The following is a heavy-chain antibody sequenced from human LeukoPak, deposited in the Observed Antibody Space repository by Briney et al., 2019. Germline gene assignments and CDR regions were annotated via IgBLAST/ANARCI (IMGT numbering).Heavy chain of an antibody. V-gene: IGHV4-59*01. Sequence: SETLSLTYTVSGGSLSSYYWSWIRQPPGKGLEWIGYISYTGSTKYNPSLKSRVTISIDTSKNQFSPKLSSVTAADTAVYYCARAPGIAAAGTHFDYWGQGTLVTVSS. J-gene: IGHJ4*02. CDR1: GGSLSSYY. CDR2: ISYTGST. D-gene: IGHD6-13*01. CDR3: ARAPGIAAAGTHFDY.